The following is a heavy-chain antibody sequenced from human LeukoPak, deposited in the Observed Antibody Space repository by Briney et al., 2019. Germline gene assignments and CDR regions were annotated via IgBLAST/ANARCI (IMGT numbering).Heavy chain of an antibody. D-gene: IGHD2-2*01. J-gene: IGHJ4*02. CDR1: GFTFSSYY. Sequence: AGGSLRLSCAASGFTFSSYYMSWVRQAPGKGLEWVANIKQDGSEKYYMDSVKGRFTISRDNAKNSLYLQMNSLRAEDTAVYYCARGVGTAAAFDYWGQATLVTVSS. CDR3: ARGVGTAAAFDY. V-gene: IGHV3-7*01. CDR2: IKQDGSEK.